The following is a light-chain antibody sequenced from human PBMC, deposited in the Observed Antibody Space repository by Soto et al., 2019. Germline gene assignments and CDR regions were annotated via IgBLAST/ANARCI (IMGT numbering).Light chain of an antibody. CDR3: AVWDDSPDSPSGLSWV. J-gene: IGLJ3*02. CDR2: RNS. CDR1: GAKIGINS. V-gene: IGLV1-47*02. Sequence: YVLTQPPAASGCTGQEGRVSWARGGAKIGINSVYWYQQVSGAAPKLLIYRNSRRPAGVPARISASKSGTSASLAISGLRSEDEADYYGAVWDDSPDSPSGLSWVFGGGTKVTVL.